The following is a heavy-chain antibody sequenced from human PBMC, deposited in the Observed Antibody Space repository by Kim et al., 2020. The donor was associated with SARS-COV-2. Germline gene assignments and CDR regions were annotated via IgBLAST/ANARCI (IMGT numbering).Heavy chain of an antibody. V-gene: IGHV1-3*01. D-gene: IGHD6-19*01. CDR2: INAGNGNT. Sequence: ASVKVSCKASGYTFTSYAMHWVRQAPGQRLEWMGWINAGNGNTKYSQKFQGRVTITRDTSASTAYMELSSLRSEDTAVYYCARDLAGHSSGWQYYYYYYGMDVWGQGTTVTVSS. CDR1: GYTFTSYA. J-gene: IGHJ6*02. CDR3: ARDLAGHSSGWQYYYYYYGMDV.